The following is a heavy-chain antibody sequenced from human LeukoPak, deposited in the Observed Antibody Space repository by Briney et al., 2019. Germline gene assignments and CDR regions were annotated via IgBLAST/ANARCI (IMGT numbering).Heavy chain of an antibody. J-gene: IGHJ4*02. V-gene: IGHV4-34*01. CDR1: GGSFSGYY. Sequence: SETLSLTCAVYGGSFSGYYWSWIRQPPGKGLEWIGEISHSGSTNYNPSLKSRVTVSVDTSKNQFSLKLSSVTAADTAVYYCARHPGPKELQGDYWGQGTLVTVSS. D-gene: IGHD1-26*01. CDR3: ARHPGPKELQGDY. CDR2: ISHSGST.